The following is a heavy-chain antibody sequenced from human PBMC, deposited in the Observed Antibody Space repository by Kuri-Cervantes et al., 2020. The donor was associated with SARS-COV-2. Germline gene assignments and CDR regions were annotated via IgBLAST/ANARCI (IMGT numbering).Heavy chain of an antibody. CDR2: IKQDGSEK. V-gene: IGHV3-7*05. CDR1: GFTFSSYW. D-gene: IGHD3-22*01. Sequence: RGSLRLSCAASGFTFSSYWMSWVRQAPGKGLEWVANIKQDGSEKYYVDSVKGRFTISRDNAKNSLYLQMNSLRAEDTAVYYCARDYYDSSGYSSFDYWGQGTLVTVSS. J-gene: IGHJ4*02. CDR3: ARDYYDSSGYSSFDY.